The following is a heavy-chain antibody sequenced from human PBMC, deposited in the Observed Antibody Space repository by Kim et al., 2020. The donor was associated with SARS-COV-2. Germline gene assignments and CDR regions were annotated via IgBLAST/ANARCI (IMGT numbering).Heavy chain of an antibody. D-gene: IGHD3-22*01. Sequence: GGSLRLSCAASGFTVSSNHMSWVRQAPGKGLEWVSVIYSGGSTYYADSVKGRFTITRGNSKNTLYLQMNSLRAAETAAYYCGRNLAITMTWGQGTLVTVSS. V-gene: IGHV3-66*01. J-gene: IGHJ4*02. CDR3: GRNLAITMT. CDR2: IYSGGST. CDR1: GFTVSSNH.